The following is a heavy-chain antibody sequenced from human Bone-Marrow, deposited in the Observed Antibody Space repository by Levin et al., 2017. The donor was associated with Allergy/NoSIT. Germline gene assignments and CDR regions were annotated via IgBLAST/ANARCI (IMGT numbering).Heavy chain of an antibody. V-gene: IGHV3-48*03. CDR3: VAGWDWFDT. Sequence: GGSLRLSCEASEYSFSSYEMNWVRQAPGKGLEWISYITSSGDSIYYADSVKGRFTISRDNANKSLFLQMDSLRDDDTAIYFCVAGWDWFDTWGQGTLVTVSS. D-gene: IGHD6-19*01. J-gene: IGHJ5*02. CDR2: ITSSGDSI. CDR1: EYSFSSYE.